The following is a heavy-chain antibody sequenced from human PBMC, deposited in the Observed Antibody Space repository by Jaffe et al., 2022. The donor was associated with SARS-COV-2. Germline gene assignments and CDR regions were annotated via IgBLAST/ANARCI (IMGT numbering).Heavy chain of an antibody. V-gene: IGHV3-9*01. D-gene: IGHD5-12*01. Sequence: EVQLVESGGGLVQPGRSLRLSCAASGFTFDDYAMHWVRQAPGKGLEWVSGISWNSGSIGYADSVKGRFTISRDNAKNSLYLQMNSLRAEDTALYYCAKDLATWNYYYGMDVWGQGTTVTVSS. CDR2: ISWNSGSI. J-gene: IGHJ6*02. CDR3: AKDLATWNYYYGMDV. CDR1: GFTFDDYA.